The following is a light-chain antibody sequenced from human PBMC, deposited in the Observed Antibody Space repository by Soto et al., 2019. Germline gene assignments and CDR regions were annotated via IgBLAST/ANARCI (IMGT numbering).Light chain of an antibody. V-gene: IGLV2-14*01. J-gene: IGLJ1*01. CDR1: STNVGAYNY. Sequence: HSVLTRPDSVSGSTGQSITISCTGASTNVGAYNYVFLYNQRPDTATKLMIYDVNNRRTGVSNRFSGSKSDNTAYLTISGHQAEDEADNYCSSYTKTSTYVFGIGTKITVL. CDR2: DVN. CDR3: SSYTKTSTYV.